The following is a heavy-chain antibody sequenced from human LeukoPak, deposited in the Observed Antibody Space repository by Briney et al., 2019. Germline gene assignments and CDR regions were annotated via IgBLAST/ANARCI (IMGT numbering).Heavy chain of an antibody. D-gene: IGHD4-17*01. Sequence: GGSLRLSCAASGFTFSSYWMHWVRQAPGKGLVWVSRINSDGSSTSYADSVKGRFTISRDNAKNTLYLQMNSLRAEDTAVYYCAKLTTVTTPGDAFDIWGQGTMVTVSS. V-gene: IGHV3-74*01. CDR2: INSDGSST. J-gene: IGHJ3*02. CDR3: AKLTTVTTPGDAFDI. CDR1: GFTFSSYW.